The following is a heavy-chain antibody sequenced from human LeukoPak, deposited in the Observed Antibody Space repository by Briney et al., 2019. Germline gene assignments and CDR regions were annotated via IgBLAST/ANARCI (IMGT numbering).Heavy chain of an antibody. J-gene: IGHJ4*02. CDR3: ARWVGSYGQDY. V-gene: IGHV4-59*01. Sequence: SETLSLTCTVSGGSISSYSWSWIRQPPGKGLEWIGYIYYSGSTNYNPSLKSRVTISVDTSKNQFSLKLSSVTAADTAVYYCARWVGSYGQDYWGQGTLVTVSS. CDR2: IYYSGST. CDR1: GGSISSYS. D-gene: IGHD5-18*01.